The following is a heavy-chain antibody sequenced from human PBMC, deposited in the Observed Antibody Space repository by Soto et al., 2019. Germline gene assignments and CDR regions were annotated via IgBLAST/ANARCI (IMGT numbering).Heavy chain of an antibody. D-gene: IGHD3-10*01. J-gene: IGHJ6*03. CDR1: GFTFSDYY. CDR3: ARCPSYYYGSGSYYNHYYYMDV. Sequence: GGSLRLSCAASGFTFSDYYMSWIRQAPGKGLERVSYISSSGSTIYYADSVKGRFTISRDNAKNSLYLQMNSLRAGDTAVYYCARCPSYYYGSGSYYNHYYYMDVWGKGTTVTVSS. V-gene: IGHV3-11*01. CDR2: ISSSGSTI.